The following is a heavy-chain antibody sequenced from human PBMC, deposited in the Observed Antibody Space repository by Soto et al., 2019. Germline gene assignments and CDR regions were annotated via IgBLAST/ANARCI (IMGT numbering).Heavy chain of an antibody. D-gene: IGHD1-1*01. CDR3: AREPATAKPEGVDF. Sequence: ASVKVSCKASGYTFSDYYIHWVRQAPGQGREWMGWINPKSGGTKYAPKFQGGVTMTRDTSITTAYMELSRLRSGDTAVYYCAREPATAKPEGVDFWGQGTRGTV. CDR2: INPKSGGT. J-gene: IGHJ4*02. CDR1: GYTFSDYY. V-gene: IGHV1-2*02.